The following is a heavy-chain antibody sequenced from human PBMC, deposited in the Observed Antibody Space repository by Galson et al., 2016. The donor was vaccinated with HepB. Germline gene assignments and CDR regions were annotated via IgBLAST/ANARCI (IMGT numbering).Heavy chain of an antibody. J-gene: IGHJ6*02. Sequence: LRLSCAASGFTFNRYTMNWVRQAPGKGLGWVAYISRSSSYIYYADSVKGRFTLSRDNAKKSLYLQMNSLRAEDTAVYYFARAPIEVDGMRHYYYGMDIWDQGTTVAGSS. V-gene: IGHV3-21*01. CDR1: GFTFNRYT. D-gene: IGHD6-13*01. CDR3: ARAPIEVDGMRHYYYGMDI. CDR2: ISRSSSYI.